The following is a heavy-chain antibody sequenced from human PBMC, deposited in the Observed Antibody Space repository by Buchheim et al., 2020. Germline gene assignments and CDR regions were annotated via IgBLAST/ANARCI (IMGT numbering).Heavy chain of an antibody. V-gene: IGHV1-46*01. J-gene: IGHJ4*02. CDR1: GYTFTSYY. CDR2: INPSGAGT. CDR3: ARDRGAAAGTSPGY. Sequence: QVQLVQSGAEVKKPGASVKVSCKASGYTFTSYYVHWVRQAPGQGLEWMGIINPSGAGTSYSQKFQGRVTMTRDTSTSTVYMELSSLRSEDTDVYYCARDRGAAAGTSPGYWGQGTL. D-gene: IGHD6-13*01.